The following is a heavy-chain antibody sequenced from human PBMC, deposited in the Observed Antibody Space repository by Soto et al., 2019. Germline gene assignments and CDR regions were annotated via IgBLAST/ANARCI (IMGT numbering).Heavy chain of an antibody. Sequence: GGSLRLSCAASGFTFSNYAVTWVRQAPGKGLEWVSTISGSGGSTYYADSMKGRFTISRDNSKNTLYLRMNSLRAEDTAVYYCAKDHGSSWYEIDFWGQGTLVTVSS. D-gene: IGHD6-13*01. CDR3: AKDHGSSWYEIDF. V-gene: IGHV3-23*01. J-gene: IGHJ4*02. CDR2: ISGSGGST. CDR1: GFTFSNYA.